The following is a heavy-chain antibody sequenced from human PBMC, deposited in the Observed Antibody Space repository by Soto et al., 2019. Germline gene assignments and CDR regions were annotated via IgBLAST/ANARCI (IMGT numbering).Heavy chain of an antibody. D-gene: IGHD3-16*01. Sequence: QEQLVQSGAEVKKPGSSVKVSCKDSGGLFSSFAISWVRQAPGQGLEWMGGIIPVFGTTNYAQKFQGRVTITAYESTNTAYMALSSLTSDDTAMYCCARGGGPYVWFNEFWGQGTQVTVSS. V-gene: IGHV1-69*19. CDR3: ARGGGPYVWFNEF. CDR1: GGLFSSFA. J-gene: IGHJ4*02. CDR2: IIPVFGTT.